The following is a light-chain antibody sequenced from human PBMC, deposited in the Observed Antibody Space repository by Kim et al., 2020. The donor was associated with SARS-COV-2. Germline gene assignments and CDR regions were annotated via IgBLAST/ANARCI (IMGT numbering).Light chain of an antibody. CDR1: QSVSKIF. Sequence: EIVLTQSPATLSLSPGDTATLSCGASQSVSKIFLAWYQKKPGLAPRLLMYDTSIVAIGIPDRFSGGRSGTDFTLTISRLEPEDSAVYYCQQYGSSPPITFGQGTRLEIK. CDR2: DTS. CDR3: QQYGSSPPIT. J-gene: IGKJ5*01. V-gene: IGKV3D-20*01.